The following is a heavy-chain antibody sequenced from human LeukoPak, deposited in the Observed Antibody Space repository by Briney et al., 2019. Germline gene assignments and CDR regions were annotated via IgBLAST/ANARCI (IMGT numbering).Heavy chain of an antibody. CDR2: IYTTGST. Sequence: SETLSLTCTVSGGSISSDDYYWSWIRQPAGKGLEWIGRIYTTGSTNYGASFKSRVTMSIDKSKNQFSLKVTSVTAADTAVYYCARDQFAIVTGYYGGGNWFDPWGQGTLVTVSS. CDR1: GGSISSDDYY. J-gene: IGHJ5*02. V-gene: IGHV4-61*02. CDR3: ARDQFAIVTGYYGGGNWFDP. D-gene: IGHD3-9*01.